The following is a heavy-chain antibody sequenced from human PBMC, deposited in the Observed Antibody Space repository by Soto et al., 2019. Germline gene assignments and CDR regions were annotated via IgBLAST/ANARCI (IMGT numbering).Heavy chain of an antibody. CDR2: IYYSGST. J-gene: IGHJ6*02. D-gene: IGHD6-13*01. V-gene: IGHV4-39*01. CDR3: ARLGAAAGGYYYYYYGMDV. CDR1: GGSISSSSYY. Sequence: QLQESGPGLVKPSETLSLTCTVSGGSISSSSYYWGWIRQPPGKGLEWIGSIYYSGSTYYNPSLKSRVTISVDTSKNQFSLKLSSVTAADTAVYYCARLGAAAGGYYYYYYGMDVWGQGTTVTVSS.